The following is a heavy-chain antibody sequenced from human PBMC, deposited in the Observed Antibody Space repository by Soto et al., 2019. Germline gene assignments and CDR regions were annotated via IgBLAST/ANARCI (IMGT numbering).Heavy chain of an antibody. D-gene: IGHD2-2*01. J-gene: IGHJ4*02. CDR1: GFTFSGDW. V-gene: IGHV3-74*01. Sequence: GGSLRLCCAASGFTFSGDWMNWVRQGAGKGLVWVSRINMDGSSTNYADSVKGRFTISRDNAKNTLYLQMNSLRVDDTAVYYCARGPRGLYHHDYWGQGALVTVSS. CDR2: INMDGSST. CDR3: ARGPRGLYHHDY.